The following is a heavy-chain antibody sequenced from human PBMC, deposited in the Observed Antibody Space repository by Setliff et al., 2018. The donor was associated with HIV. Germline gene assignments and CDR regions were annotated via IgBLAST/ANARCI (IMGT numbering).Heavy chain of an antibody. CDR2: IYYSGST. CDR3: ARVQEVTAIGYYYYMDV. J-gene: IGHJ6*03. CDR1: GGSISSYY. D-gene: IGHD2-21*02. V-gene: IGHV4-59*08. Sequence: PSETLSLTCTVSGGSISSYYWSWIRQPPGKGLEWIGYIYYSGSTNYNPSLKSRVTISVDTSKNQFSLKLSSVTATDTAVYYCARVQEVTAIGYYYYMDVWGKGTTVTVSS.